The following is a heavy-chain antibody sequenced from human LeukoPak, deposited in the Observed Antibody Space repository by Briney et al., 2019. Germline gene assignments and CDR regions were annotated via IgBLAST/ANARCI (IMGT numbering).Heavy chain of an antibody. J-gene: IGHJ3*02. D-gene: IGHD6-13*01. Sequence: PGGSLRLSCAASGFTFSSYGMHWVRQAPGKGLEWIGSIYHSGSTYYNPSLKSRVTISVDTSKNQFSLKLSSVTAADTAVYYCAREPKQQPNFIQGYAFDIWGQGTMVTVSS. CDR1: GFTFSSYG. V-gene: IGHV4-38-2*02. CDR2: IYHSGST. CDR3: AREPKQQPNFIQGYAFDI.